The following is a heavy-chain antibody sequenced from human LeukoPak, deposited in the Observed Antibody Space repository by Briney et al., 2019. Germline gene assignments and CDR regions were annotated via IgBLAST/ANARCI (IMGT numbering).Heavy chain of an antibody. D-gene: IGHD3-10*01. J-gene: IGHJ4*02. CDR3: ARVGGY. CDR1: GFTSSSYD. CDR2: IRSSADTV. V-gene: IGHV3-48*01. Sequence: SGGSLRLSCAASGFTSSSYDMNWVRQAPGKGLEWVSFIRSSADTVYYTDSVKGRFTISRDNSKNTLYLQMNSLRAEDTAVYYCARVGGYWGQGTLVTVSS.